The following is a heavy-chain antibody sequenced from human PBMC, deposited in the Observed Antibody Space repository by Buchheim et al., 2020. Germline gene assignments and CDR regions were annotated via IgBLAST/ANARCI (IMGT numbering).Heavy chain of an antibody. CDR3: ARDQYYYDSSGSNWYFDL. CDR2: IYYSGST. CDR1: GGSISSYY. Sequence: QVRLQESGPGLVKPSETLSLTCTVSGGSISSYYWSWIRQPPGKGLEWIGYIYYSGSTNYNPSLKSRVTISVDTSKNQFSLKLSSVTAADTAVYYCARDQYYYDSSGSNWYFDLWGRGTL. D-gene: IGHD3-22*01. V-gene: IGHV4-59*01. J-gene: IGHJ2*01.